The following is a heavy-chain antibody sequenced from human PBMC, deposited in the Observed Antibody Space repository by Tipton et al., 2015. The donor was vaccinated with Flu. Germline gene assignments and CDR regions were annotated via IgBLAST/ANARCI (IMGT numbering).Heavy chain of an antibody. CDR1: GFTFSDYY. CDR3: ARDVRNIGGINSDVFDI. Sequence: SLRLSCAASGFTFSDYYMSWIRQAPGKGLEWVSYIRGSGSTIYYADSMKGRFTMSRDNAKNSVFLQMNSLRAEDTAVYYCARDVRNIGGINSDVFDIWGHGTMVTVSS. CDR2: IRGSGSTI. V-gene: IGHV3-11*01. J-gene: IGHJ3*02. D-gene: IGHD2/OR15-2a*01.